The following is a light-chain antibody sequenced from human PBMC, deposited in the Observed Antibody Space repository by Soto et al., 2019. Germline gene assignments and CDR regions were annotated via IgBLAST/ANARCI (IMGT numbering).Light chain of an antibody. V-gene: IGKV2-28*01. CDR3: MQALQTPWT. Sequence: DVVMTQSPLSLPVTPGEPASISCRSSQSLLHSNGYNYLDWYLQKPGQSPQLLIYLRSNRASGVPDRFSGRRSGTDFTLKISRVEAEDVGVYYSMQALQTPWTFGQGTKVEIK. J-gene: IGKJ1*01. CDR1: QSLLHSNGYNY. CDR2: LRS.